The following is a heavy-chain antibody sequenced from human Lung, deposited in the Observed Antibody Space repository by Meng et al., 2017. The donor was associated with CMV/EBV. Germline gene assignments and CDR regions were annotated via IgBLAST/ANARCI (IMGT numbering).Heavy chain of an antibody. D-gene: IGHD2-2*01. Sequence: SVXVSXKASGGTFISYAISWVRQAPGQGLEWMGEIIPIFGKANYAQKFQGRVTITTDESRSKAYMALSSLIYEDTAEYYCARTPGDCSSTSCLSGYYYGMDIWXQGTXVTVSS. V-gene: IGHV1-69*05. CDR2: IIPIFGKA. CDR3: ARTPGDCSSTSCLSGYYYGMDI. CDR1: GGTFISYA. J-gene: IGHJ6*02.